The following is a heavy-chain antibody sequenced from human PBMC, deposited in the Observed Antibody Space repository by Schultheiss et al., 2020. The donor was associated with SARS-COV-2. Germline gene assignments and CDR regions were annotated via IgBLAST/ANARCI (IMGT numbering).Heavy chain of an antibody. CDR3: VGAALHGMDV. CDR1: GGSVSSSSYY. CDR2: IYYSGST. V-gene: IGHV4-39*01. Sequence: SETLSLTCTVSGGSVSSSSYYWAWIRQTPGKGLEWIGSIYYSGSTYYNPSLKSRVTISVDTSKNQFSLKLSSVTAADTAVYYCVGAALHGMDVWGQGTTVTVSS. D-gene: IGHD6-25*01. J-gene: IGHJ6*02.